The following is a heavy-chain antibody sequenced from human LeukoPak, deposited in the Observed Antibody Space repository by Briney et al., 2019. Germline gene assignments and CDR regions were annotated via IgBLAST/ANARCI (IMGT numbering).Heavy chain of an antibody. Sequence: GASVKVSCKASGYRFTSYDMHWVRQAPGQGLEWMGIINPSGGSTSYAQRFQGRVAMTRDTSTTTVYMEVNSLTSEDTAVYFCARDGPTAAPSDYWGQGTLVTVSS. CDR3: ARDGPTAAPSDY. J-gene: IGHJ4*02. CDR2: INPSGGST. CDR1: GYRFTSYD. V-gene: IGHV1-46*01. D-gene: IGHD2-2*01.